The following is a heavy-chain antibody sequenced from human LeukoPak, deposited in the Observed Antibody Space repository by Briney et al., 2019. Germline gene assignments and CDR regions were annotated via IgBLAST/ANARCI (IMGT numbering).Heavy chain of an antibody. J-gene: IGHJ4*02. D-gene: IGHD5-24*01. V-gene: IGHV3-21*04. CDR3: ARSGYNRFDY. CDR2: ISNSSSYI. Sequence: GGSLRLSCAASGFTFSSDTMNWVRQAPGKGLEGFSSISNSSSYIYYADSRKSRFTISRDNTKNSLYLQMNSLKDEDTAVYYCARSGYNRFDYWGQGTLVTVSS. CDR1: GFTFSSDT.